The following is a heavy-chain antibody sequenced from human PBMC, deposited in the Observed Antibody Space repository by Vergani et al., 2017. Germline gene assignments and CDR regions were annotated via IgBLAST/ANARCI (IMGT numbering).Heavy chain of an antibody. CDR1: GFTFSSAW. CDR3: TTPTKWELRYYFDY. D-gene: IGHD3-9*01. J-gene: IGHJ4*02. Sequence: EVQPVESGGGLVKPGGSFRLSCTTSGFTFSSAWMSWVRQAPGKGLEWVDRIRPKTDGERTDYAVHVKGRFTISRADSKNTLYLQMNSLKTEDTAVYYCTTPTKWELRYYFDYWGQGTLVTVSS. V-gene: IGHV3-15*01. CDR2: IRPKTDGERT.